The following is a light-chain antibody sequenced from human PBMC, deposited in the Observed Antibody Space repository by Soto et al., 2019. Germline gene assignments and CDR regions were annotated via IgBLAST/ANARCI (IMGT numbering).Light chain of an antibody. V-gene: IGKV3-20*01. J-gene: IGKJ1*01. Sequence: EIVLPQSPGTLSLSPGERATLSCRASQSVSSSYLAWYQQKPGQAPRLLIYGASSRATGIPDGFSGSGSGTDFTLTISRLEPEDFAVYYCQQYGSSPWTFGQGTKVDIK. CDR2: GAS. CDR3: QQYGSSPWT. CDR1: QSVSSSY.